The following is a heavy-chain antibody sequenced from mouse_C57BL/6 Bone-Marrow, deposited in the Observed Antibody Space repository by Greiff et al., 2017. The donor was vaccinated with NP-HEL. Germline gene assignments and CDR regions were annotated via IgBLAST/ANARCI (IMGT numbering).Heavy chain of an antibody. Sequence: VQLQQSGAELVKPGASVKLSCKASGYTFTSYWMQWVKQRPGQGLEWLGEIDPSDSYTNYNQKFKGKATLTVDTSSSTAYMQLSSLTSEDSAVYYCAREGVITTVVEDYWGQGTTLTVSS. J-gene: IGHJ2*01. CDR3: AREGVITTVVEDY. CDR1: GYTFTSYW. V-gene: IGHV1-50*01. CDR2: IDPSDSYT. D-gene: IGHD1-1*01.